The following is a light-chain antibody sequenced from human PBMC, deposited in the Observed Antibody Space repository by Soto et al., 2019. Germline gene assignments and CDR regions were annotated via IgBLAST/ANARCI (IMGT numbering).Light chain of an antibody. J-gene: IGLJ2*01. CDR3: QTWGTGTVV. CDR1: SGHSSYT. CDR2: LNGDGSH. Sequence: QLVLTQSPSASASLGASVKLTCTLSSGHSSYTIAWHQQRPEKGPQYLMKLNGDGSHSKGDGVPDRFSGSSSGAERYLIISSLQSEDEADYYCQTWGTGTVVFGGGTKVTVL. V-gene: IGLV4-69*01.